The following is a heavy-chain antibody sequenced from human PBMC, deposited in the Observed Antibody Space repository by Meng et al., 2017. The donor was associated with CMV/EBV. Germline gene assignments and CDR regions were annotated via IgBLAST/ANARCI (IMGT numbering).Heavy chain of an antibody. Sequence: ASVTVSCKASGYTFTGYYMHWLRQAPGQGLAWMGWINPNSGGTNYAQKFQGRVTMTRDTSISTAYMVLSGLRSDDTAVYYCAAWGRVVAAPGVDYWGQGTLVTVSS. J-gene: IGHJ4*02. V-gene: IGHV1-2*02. CDR1: GYTFTGYY. CDR3: AAWGRVVAAPGVDY. CDR2: INPNSGGT. D-gene: IGHD2-15*01.